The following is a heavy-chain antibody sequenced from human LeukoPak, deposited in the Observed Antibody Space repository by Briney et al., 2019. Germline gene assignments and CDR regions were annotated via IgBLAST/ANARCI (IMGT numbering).Heavy chain of an antibody. V-gene: IGHV3-7*01. D-gene: IGHD2-2*01. J-gene: IGHJ5*02. CDR3: ARDDCSSISCYHNWFDP. CDR2: IKQDGSEK. CDR1: GFTFSSYW. Sequence: GGSLRLSCAASGFTFSSYWTSWVRQAPGKGLEWGANIKQDGSEKYYVDSVKGRFTISRDNAKNSLYLQMNSLRAEDTAVYYCARDDCSSISCYHNWFDPWGQGTLVTVSS.